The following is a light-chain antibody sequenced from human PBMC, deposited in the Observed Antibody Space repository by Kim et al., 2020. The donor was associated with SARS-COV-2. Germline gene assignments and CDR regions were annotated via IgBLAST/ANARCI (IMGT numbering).Light chain of an antibody. CDR3: SSHTGSNTVI. CDR2: DVT. J-gene: IGLJ2*01. Sequence: GPSVTISCTGSDSDVGTYNLVSWYQQHPGEAPKLLIYDVTKRPSGISNRFSASKSGITASLTISGLQTDDEADYYCSSHTGSNTVIFGGGTQLTVL. V-gene: IGLV2-23*02. CDR1: DSDVGTYNL.